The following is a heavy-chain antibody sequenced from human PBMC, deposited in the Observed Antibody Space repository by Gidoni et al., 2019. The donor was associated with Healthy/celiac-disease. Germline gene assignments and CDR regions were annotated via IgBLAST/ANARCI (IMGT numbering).Heavy chain of an antibody. V-gene: IGHV3-33*01. CDR1: GFTFSSYG. D-gene: IGHD1-7*01. Sequence: QVQLVESRGGVVQPGKSLRLPCAASGFTFSSYGMHWVRQAPGKGLEWVAVIWYDGSNKYYADSVKGRFTISRDNSKNTLYLQMNSLRAEDTAVYYCARDGNYVGYFDYWGQGTLVTVSS. CDR3: ARDGNYVGYFDY. CDR2: IWYDGSNK. J-gene: IGHJ4*02.